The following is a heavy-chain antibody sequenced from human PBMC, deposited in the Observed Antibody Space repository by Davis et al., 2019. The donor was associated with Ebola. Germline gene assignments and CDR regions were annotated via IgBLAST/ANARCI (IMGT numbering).Heavy chain of an antibody. CDR3: ARDFLEPGWGNAFDI. D-gene: IGHD3-16*01. CDR1: GFTFSSYS. J-gene: IGHJ3*02. V-gene: IGHV3-21*01. CDR2: ISSSSSYI. Sequence: GESLKISCAASGFTFSSYSMNWVRQAPGKGLEWVSSISSSSSYIYYADSVKGRFTISRDNAKNSLYLQMNSLRAEDTAVYYCARDFLEPGWGNAFDIWGQGTMVTVSS.